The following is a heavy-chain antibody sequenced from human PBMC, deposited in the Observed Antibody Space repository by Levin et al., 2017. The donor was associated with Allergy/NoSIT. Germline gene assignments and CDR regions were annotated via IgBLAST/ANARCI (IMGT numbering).Heavy chain of an antibody. Sequence: GESLKISCAASGFTFSSYWMSWVRQAPGKGLEWVANIKQDGSEKYYVDSVKGRFTISRDNAKNSLYLQMNSLRAEDTAVYYCARGPFTIFGVAAQDDAFDIWGQGTMVTVSS. V-gene: IGHV3-7*01. D-gene: IGHD3-3*01. J-gene: IGHJ3*02. CDR2: IKQDGSEK. CDR3: ARGPFTIFGVAAQDDAFDI. CDR1: GFTFSSYW.